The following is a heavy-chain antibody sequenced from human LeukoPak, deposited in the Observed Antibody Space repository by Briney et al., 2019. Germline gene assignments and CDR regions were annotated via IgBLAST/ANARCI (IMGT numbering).Heavy chain of an antibody. D-gene: IGHD3-3*01. V-gene: IGHV3-43*01. J-gene: IGHJ3*02. Sequence: GGSLRLSCAASGFTFDDYTMHWVRQAPGKGLEWVSLISWDGGSTYYADSVKGRFTISRDNSKNSLYLQMNSLRTEDTALYYCAKDIGAGRSGDMGRFLEWPGAFDIWGQGTMVTVSS. CDR1: GFTFDDYT. CDR2: ISWDGGST. CDR3: AKDIGAGRSGDMGRFLEWPGAFDI.